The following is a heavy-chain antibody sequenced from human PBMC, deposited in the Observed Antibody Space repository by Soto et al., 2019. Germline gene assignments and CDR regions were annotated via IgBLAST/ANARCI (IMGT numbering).Heavy chain of an antibody. CDR3: AKNGRSAMIVVVILGRLDY. Sequence: GGSLRLSCAASGFTFSTAWMTWVRQAPGKGLEWVSAISGSGGSTYYADSVKGRFTISRDNSKNTLYLQMNSLRAEDTAVYYCAKNGRSAMIVVVILGRLDYWGQGT. CDR2: ISGSGGST. D-gene: IGHD3-22*01. J-gene: IGHJ4*02. V-gene: IGHV3-23*01. CDR1: GFTFSTAW.